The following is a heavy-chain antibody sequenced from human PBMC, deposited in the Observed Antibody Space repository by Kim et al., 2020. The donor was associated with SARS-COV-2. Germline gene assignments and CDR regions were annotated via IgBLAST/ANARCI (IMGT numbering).Heavy chain of an antibody. V-gene: IGHV1-24*01. CDR3: ATGQLRFLEWLQLDY. Sequence: KFQGRVTMTEDTSTDTAYMELSSLRSEDTAVYYCATGQLRFLEWLQLDYWGQGTLVTVSS. D-gene: IGHD3-3*01. J-gene: IGHJ4*02.